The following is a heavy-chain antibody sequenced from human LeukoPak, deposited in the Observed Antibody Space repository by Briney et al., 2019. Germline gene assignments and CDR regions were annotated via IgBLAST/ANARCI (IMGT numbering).Heavy chain of an antibody. CDR2: IDYSGST. Sequence: PSETLSLTCAVSGGSVSSGSYYWSWIRQPPGKGLEWIGYIDYSGSTYYNPSLKSRVTISVDTSKNQFSLKLSSVTAADTAVYYCARGLNYVVYWGQGTLVTVSS. CDR1: GGSVSSGSYY. D-gene: IGHD3-10*02. J-gene: IGHJ4*02. V-gene: IGHV4-61*01. CDR3: ARGLNYVVY.